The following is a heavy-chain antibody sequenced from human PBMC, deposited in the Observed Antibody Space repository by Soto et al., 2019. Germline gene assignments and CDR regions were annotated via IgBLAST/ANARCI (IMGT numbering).Heavy chain of an antibody. Sequence: QVQLVQSGAEVKKPGSSVKVSCKASGGTFSSYAISWVRQAPGQGLEWMGVIIPIFGTANYAQKFQGRVTITADESTSTAYMELSSLRSEDTAVYYCARGNCSSTSCSYYYYGMDVWGQGTTVTVSS. J-gene: IGHJ6*02. CDR1: GGTFSSYA. V-gene: IGHV1-69*01. CDR2: IIPIFGTA. CDR3: ARGNCSSTSCSYYYYGMDV. D-gene: IGHD2-2*01.